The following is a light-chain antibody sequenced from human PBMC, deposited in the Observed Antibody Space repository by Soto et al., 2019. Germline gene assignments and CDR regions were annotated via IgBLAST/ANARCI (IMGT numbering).Light chain of an antibody. CDR3: HHYSRSPIFT. Sequence: EVVLTQSPGTLSLSPGESATLSCRASQIVANNYLAWYQQRPGQAPRLLIYAASTRAAGIPDRFSGSGSGTDFTLTISRLEPEEFGVFYCHHYSRSPIFTFGPGTTVDMK. CDR2: AAS. V-gene: IGKV3-20*01. J-gene: IGKJ3*01. CDR1: QIVANNY.